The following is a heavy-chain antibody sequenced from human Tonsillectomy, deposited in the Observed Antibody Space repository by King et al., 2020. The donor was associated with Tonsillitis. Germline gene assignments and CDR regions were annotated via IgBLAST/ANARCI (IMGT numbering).Heavy chain of an antibody. CDR2: ISAYNGNA. V-gene: IGHV1-18*04. CDR1: GYTFTSYG. CDR3: ASSRCSGGSCFPDPYYFYGMDV. Sequence: QLVQSGAEVKKPGASVKVSCKASGYTFTSYGISWVRQAPGQGLEWMGWISAYNGNANYAQKFQDRVTMTTDTSTTTAYMQLRSLRSADTAIYYCASSRCSGGSCFPDPYYFYGMDVWGQGTTVTVSS. J-gene: IGHJ6*02. D-gene: IGHD2-15*01.